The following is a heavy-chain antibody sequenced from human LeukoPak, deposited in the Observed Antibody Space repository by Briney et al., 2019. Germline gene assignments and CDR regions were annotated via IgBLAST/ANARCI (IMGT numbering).Heavy chain of an antibody. CDR1: GGSISTYH. Sequence: PSGTLSLTCNVTGGSISTYHWKWIPQPPGKGQEWIGHILYSGGTNSNPSLRSRVTISVDTSENQLSLKLSSVTAADTAVYYCARGFRVSDWYDFEYWGQGILVTVSS. V-gene: IGHV4-59*07. CDR3: ARGFRVSDWYDFEY. J-gene: IGHJ4*02. D-gene: IGHD6-19*01. CDR2: ILYSGGT.